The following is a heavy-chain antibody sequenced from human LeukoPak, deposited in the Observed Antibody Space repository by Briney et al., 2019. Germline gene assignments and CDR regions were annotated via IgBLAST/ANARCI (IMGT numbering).Heavy chain of an antibody. J-gene: IGHJ4*02. V-gene: IGHV1-58*02. CDR3: AASRPGGGSLRIPHC. CDR2: IVVGSGNT. CDR1: GFTFTSSA. D-gene: IGHD1-14*01. Sequence: TSVKVSCKASGFTFTSSAMQWVRQARGPRLEWIGWIVVGSGNTNYAQKFQERVTITRDMSTSTAYMELSSLRSEDTAVYYCAASRPGGGSLRIPHCWGQGTLVTVSS.